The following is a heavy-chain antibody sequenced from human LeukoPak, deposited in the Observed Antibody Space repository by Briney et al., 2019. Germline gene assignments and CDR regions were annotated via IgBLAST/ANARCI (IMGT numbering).Heavy chain of an antibody. Sequence: GGSLRLSCAASGFTFSSYWMNWVRQAPGKGLEWVADIKQDGSEKYYVDSVKGRFTISRDNAKNSLYLQMNSLRAEDTAVYYCAREKAVAGTIFDYWGQGTLVTVSS. CDR3: AREKAVAGTIFDY. J-gene: IGHJ4*02. V-gene: IGHV3-7*01. CDR2: IKQDGSEK. CDR1: GFTFSSYW. D-gene: IGHD6-19*01.